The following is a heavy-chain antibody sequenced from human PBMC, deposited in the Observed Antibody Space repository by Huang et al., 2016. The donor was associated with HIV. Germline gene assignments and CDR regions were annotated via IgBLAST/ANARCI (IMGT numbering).Heavy chain of an antibody. V-gene: IGHV1-24*01. CDR3: ATGFDVFFDF. CDR1: EYTLTELS. Sequence: QVQLVQSRAEVKKPGASVKVSCKVSEYTLTELSIHWVRQPPGKGLEWMGGFDPEIGESIYAKKFQGRVTMTEDTSTETAFMELSGLRPEDTAVYYCATGFDVFFDFWGQGTLVTVSS. J-gene: IGHJ4*02. D-gene: IGHD3-9*01. CDR2: FDPEIGES.